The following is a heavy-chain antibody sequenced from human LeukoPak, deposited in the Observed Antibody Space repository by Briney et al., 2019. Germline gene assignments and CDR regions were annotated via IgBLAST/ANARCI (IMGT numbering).Heavy chain of an antibody. Sequence: GGSLRLSCAASGFTFSSYGMHWVRQAPGKGLEWVAVISYDGSNKYYADSVKGRSTISRDNSKNTLYLQMNSLRVEDTAVYHCAKRYSSSHLPWGMDVWGQGTTVTVS. D-gene: IGHD6-13*01. CDR1: GFTFSSYG. J-gene: IGHJ6*02. CDR3: AKRYSSSHLPWGMDV. V-gene: IGHV3-30*18. CDR2: ISYDGSNK.